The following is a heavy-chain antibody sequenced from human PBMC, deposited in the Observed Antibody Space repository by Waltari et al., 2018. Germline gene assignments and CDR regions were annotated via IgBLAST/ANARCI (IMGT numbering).Heavy chain of an antibody. V-gene: IGHV4-34*01. CDR2: INHSGST. CDR1: GGSFSGYY. CDR3: ARSGWRGMKVAWFDP. D-gene: IGHD6-25*01. Sequence: QVQLQQWGAGLLKPSETLSLTCAVYGGSFSGYYWSWIRQPPGKGLEWIGEINHSGSTNSNPSLKRRVTISVDTSKNQFSLKLGSVTAADTAVYYCARSGWRGMKVAWFDPWGQGTLVTVSS. J-gene: IGHJ5*02.